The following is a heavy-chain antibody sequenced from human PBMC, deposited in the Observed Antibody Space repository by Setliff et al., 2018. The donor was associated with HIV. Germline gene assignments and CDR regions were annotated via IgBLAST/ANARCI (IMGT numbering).Heavy chain of an antibody. D-gene: IGHD6-19*01. CDR2: ISGSGGIT. V-gene: IGHV3-23*01. J-gene: IGHJ3*02. CDR1: GFPFSNFT. Sequence: GGSLRLSWAASGFPFSNFTINGVRQATGKGLEWVSVISGSGGITYYADSVKGRFTISRDNSKNTRYLQMNSLRAEDTAVYYCAKGGAYSSGSMRSLDIWGQGTMVTVSS. CDR3: AKGGAYSSGSMRSLDI.